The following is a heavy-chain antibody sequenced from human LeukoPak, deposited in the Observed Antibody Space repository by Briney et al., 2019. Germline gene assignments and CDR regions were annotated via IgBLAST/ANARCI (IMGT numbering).Heavy chain of an antibody. V-gene: IGHV3-30*04. D-gene: IGHD3-10*01. Sequence: GRSLRLSCAASGFTFSSYAMHWVRQAPGKGLEWVAVISYDGSNKYYADSVKGRFTISRDNSKNTLYLQMNSLRAEDTAVYYCAKRGPIYSASPGNYFDYWGQGTLVTVSS. CDR3: AKRGPIYSASPGNYFDY. CDR1: GFTFSSYA. CDR2: ISYDGSNK. J-gene: IGHJ4*02.